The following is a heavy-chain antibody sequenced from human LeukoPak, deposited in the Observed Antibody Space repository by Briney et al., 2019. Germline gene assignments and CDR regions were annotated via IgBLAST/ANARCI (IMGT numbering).Heavy chain of an antibody. V-gene: IGHV4-59*01. J-gene: IGHJ6*02. CDR2: IYYSGST. Sequence: SETLSLTCTVSGGSISSYYWSWIRQPPGKGLEWIGYIYYSGSTNYNPSLKSRVTISVDTSKNQFSLKLSSVTAADTAVYYCARGRGAPPPRYYYGMDVWGQGTTVTVSS. CDR3: ARGRGAPPPRYYYGMDV. CDR1: GGSISSYY.